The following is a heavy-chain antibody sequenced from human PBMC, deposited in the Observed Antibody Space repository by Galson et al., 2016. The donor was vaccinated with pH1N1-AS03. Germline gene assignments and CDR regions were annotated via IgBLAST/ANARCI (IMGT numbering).Heavy chain of an antibody. J-gene: IGHJ5*02. CDR2: IYWDDGK. V-gene: IGHV2-5*02. D-gene: IGHD4-17*01. Sequence: PALVKPTQTLTLTCTFSGFSLSTSGVGVGWIRQPPGKALEWLALIYWDDGKHYSPSLKSRLTITEHTSKNQVVLTMTNMDPVDTATYYCAHFLYGDYATWFDPWGQGTLVTVSS. CDR3: AHFLYGDYATWFDP. CDR1: GFSLSTSGVG.